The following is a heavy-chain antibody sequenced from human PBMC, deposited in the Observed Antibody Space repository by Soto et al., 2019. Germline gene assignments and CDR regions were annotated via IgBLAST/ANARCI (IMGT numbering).Heavy chain of an antibody. CDR1: GYTFTSYY. D-gene: IGHD4-17*01. CDR2: INPSGGST. Sequence: QVQLVQSGAEVKKPGASVKVSCKASGYTFTSYYMHWVRQAPGQGLEWMGIINPSGGSTSYAQKFQGRVTMTRDTSTSIVYMELSSLRSEDTAVYYCATMRYGDRPDYWGQGTLVTVSS. J-gene: IGHJ4*02. V-gene: IGHV1-46*01. CDR3: ATMRYGDRPDY.